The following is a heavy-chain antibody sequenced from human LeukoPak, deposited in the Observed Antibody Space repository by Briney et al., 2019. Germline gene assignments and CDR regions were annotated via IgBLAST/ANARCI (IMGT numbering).Heavy chain of an antibody. D-gene: IGHD2-15*01. CDR3: ARSPIVVVVAATPGPFDY. J-gene: IGHJ4*02. V-gene: IGHV4-39*07. Sequence: PSETLSLTCTVSGGSISSSSYYWGWIRQPPGKELEWIGSIYYSGSTYYNPSLKSRVTISVDTSKNQFSLILSSVTAADTAVYYCARSPIVVVVAATPGPFDYWGQGTLVTVSS. CDR1: GGSISSSSYY. CDR2: IYYSGST.